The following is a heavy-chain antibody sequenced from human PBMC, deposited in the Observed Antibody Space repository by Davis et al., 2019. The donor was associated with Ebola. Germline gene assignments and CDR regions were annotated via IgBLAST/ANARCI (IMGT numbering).Heavy chain of an antibody. Sequence: GESLKISCKGSGYSFTSYSIGWVRQMPGKGLEWMGIIYPGDSETRYSPSFQGQVTISADKSISTAYLQWSSLKASDTAIYYCARAYRSGWSLGLGGYWGQGILVTVSS. CDR2: IYPGDSET. V-gene: IGHV5-51*01. CDR3: ARAYRSGWSLGLGGY. D-gene: IGHD6-19*01. J-gene: IGHJ4*02. CDR1: GYSFTSYS.